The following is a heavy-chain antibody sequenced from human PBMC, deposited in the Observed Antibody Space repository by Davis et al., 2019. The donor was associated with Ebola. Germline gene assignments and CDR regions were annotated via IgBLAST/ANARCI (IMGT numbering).Heavy chain of an antibody. CDR3: ARVMGVVVVPAAFDP. D-gene: IGHD2-2*01. CDR1: GFTFSSYW. J-gene: IGHJ5*02. CDR2: IKQDGSEK. Sequence: PGGSLRLSCAASGFTFSSYWMSWVRQAPGKGLEWVANIKQDGSEKYYVDSVKGQFTISRDNAKNSLYLQMNSLRAEDTAVYYCARVMGVVVVPAAFDPWGQGTLVTVSS. V-gene: IGHV3-7*03.